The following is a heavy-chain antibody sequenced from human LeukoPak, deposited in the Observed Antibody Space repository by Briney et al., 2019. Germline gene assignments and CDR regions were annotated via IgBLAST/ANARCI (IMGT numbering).Heavy chain of an antibody. CDR1: GFTFSSHG. Sequence: GGSLRLSCAASGFTFSSHGMHWVRQAPGKGLEWVAVIWYDGSNKYYADSVKGRFTISRDNSKNTLYLQMNNLRAEDTAVYYCARDRDYYDSSGYDYWGQGTLVTVSS. CDR3: ARDRDYYDSSGYDY. V-gene: IGHV3-33*01. J-gene: IGHJ4*02. CDR2: IWYDGSNK. D-gene: IGHD3-22*01.